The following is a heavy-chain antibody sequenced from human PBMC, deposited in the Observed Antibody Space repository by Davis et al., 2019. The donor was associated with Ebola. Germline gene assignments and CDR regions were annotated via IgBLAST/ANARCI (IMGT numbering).Heavy chain of an antibody. CDR1: GGPISSYY. J-gene: IGHJ4*02. V-gene: IGHV4-59*08. CDR3: ARREDGDYALDY. Sequence: MPSETLSLTCTVSGGPISSYYWSWIRQPPGKGLEWIGYIYYSGSTNYNPSLKSRVTISVDTSKNQFSLKLSSVTAADTAVYYCARREDGDYALDYWGQGTLVTVSS. D-gene: IGHD4-17*01. CDR2: IYYSGST.